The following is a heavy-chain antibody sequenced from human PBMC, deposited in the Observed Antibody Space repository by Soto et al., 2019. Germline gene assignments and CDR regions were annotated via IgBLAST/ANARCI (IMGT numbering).Heavy chain of an antibody. J-gene: IGHJ4*02. CDR3: AKGLQWLDSFDY. CDR1: GFTFSSYA. D-gene: IGHD6-19*01. Sequence: GGSLRLSCAASGFTFSSYAMSWVRQAPGKGLEWVSAISGSGGSTYYADSVKGRFTISRDNSKNTLSLQMNSLRAEDTAVYYCAKGLQWLDSFDYWGQGTLVTVSS. V-gene: IGHV3-23*01. CDR2: ISGSGGST.